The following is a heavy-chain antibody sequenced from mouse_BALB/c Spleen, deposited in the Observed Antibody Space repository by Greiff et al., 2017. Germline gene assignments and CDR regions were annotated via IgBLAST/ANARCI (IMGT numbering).Heavy chain of an antibody. Sequence: LVKTGASVKISCKASGYSFTGYYMHWVKQSHGKRLEWIGYIRCYNCATSYNQKFKGKATFTVDTSSSTAYMQFNSLTSEDSAVYYCARRGDYERGEFAYWGQGTLVTVSA. J-gene: IGHJ3*01. V-gene: IGHV1S34*01. D-gene: IGHD2-4*01. CDR1: GYSFTGYY. CDR3: ARRGDYERGEFAY. CDR2: IRCYNCAT.